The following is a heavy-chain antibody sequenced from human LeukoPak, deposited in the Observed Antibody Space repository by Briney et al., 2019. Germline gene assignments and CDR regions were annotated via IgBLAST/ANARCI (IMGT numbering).Heavy chain of an antibody. Sequence: PGGSLRLSCAASGFTFSSYAMSWVRQAPGKGLEWVSAINGSGDSTYYADSVKGRFTISRDNSKNTVYLQMKSLRADDTAVYYCAKDRRWGSTSLYYMDVWAKGTTVTVSS. CDR3: AKDRRWGSTSLYYMDV. CDR1: GFTFSSYA. J-gene: IGHJ6*03. D-gene: IGHD2-2*01. V-gene: IGHV3-23*01. CDR2: INGSGDST.